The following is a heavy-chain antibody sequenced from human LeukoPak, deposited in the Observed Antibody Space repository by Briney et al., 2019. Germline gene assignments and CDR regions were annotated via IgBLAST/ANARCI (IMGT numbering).Heavy chain of an antibody. V-gene: IGHV3-7*01. D-gene: IGHD3-3*01. CDR1: GFTFSSYW. J-gene: IGHJ4*02. CDR3: ATNPQTLYDFWSGYLFDY. Sequence: GGSLRLSCAASGFTFSSYWMSWVRQAPGRGLEWVANIKQDGSEKYYVDSVKGRFTISRDNAKNSLYLQMNSLRAEDTAVYYCATNPQTLYDFWSGYLFDYWGQGTLVTVSS. CDR2: IKQDGSEK.